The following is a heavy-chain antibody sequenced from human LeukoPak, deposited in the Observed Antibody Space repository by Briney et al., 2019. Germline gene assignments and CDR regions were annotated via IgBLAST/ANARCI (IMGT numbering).Heavy chain of an antibody. CDR3: ARETRGPFWSGPFDY. J-gene: IGHJ4*02. CDR2: IYYSGST. CDR1: GGSISSYY. V-gene: IGHV4-59*01. D-gene: IGHD3-3*01. Sequence: SETLSLTCTVSGGSISSYYWSWIRQPPGKGLEWIGYIYYSGSTNYNPSLKSRVTISVDTSKNQFSLKLSSVTAVDTAVYYCARETRGPFWSGPFDYWGQGTLVTVSS.